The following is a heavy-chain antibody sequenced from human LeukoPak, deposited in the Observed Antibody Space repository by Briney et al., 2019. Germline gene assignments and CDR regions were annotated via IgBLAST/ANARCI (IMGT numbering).Heavy chain of an antibody. V-gene: IGHV3-7*01. CDR1: GFTFSSYW. D-gene: IGHD5-24*01. CDR3: ARDPATPHPLGYGMDV. CDR2: IKQDGSEK. Sequence: GGSLRLSCAASGFTFSSYWMSWVSQAPGKGLEWVANIKQDGSEKYYVDSVKGRFTISRDNAKNSLYLQMNSLRAEDTAVYYCARDPATPHPLGYGMDVWGQGTTVTVSS. J-gene: IGHJ6*02.